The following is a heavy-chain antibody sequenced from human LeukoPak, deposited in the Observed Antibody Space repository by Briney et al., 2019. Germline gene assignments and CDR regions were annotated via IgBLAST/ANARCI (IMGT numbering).Heavy chain of an antibody. V-gene: IGHV4-39*01. CDR2: MYYSGST. Sequence: SETLSLICTVSGGSITSSGYYWGWIRQTPGKGLEWIGNMYYSGSTYYNPSLKSRVTISVDTSKNQFSLELSSVTAADTAVYYCARYCSSTSCRAQNRDWFDPWGQGALVTVSS. D-gene: IGHD2-2*01. J-gene: IGHJ5*02. CDR1: GGSITSSGYY. CDR3: ARYCSSTSCRAQNRDWFDP.